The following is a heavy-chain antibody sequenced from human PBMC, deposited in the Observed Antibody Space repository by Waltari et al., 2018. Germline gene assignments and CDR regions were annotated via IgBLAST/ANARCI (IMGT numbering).Heavy chain of an antibody. CDR1: GFTFSSYA. D-gene: IGHD7-27*01. CDR2: IRCSCGST. J-gene: IGHJ4*02. CDR3: AKELGQPSFDY. V-gene: IGHV3-23*01. Sequence: EVQLLESGGGLVQPGGSLRLSCAASGFTFSSYAMSWVRQAPGKGLEWVSAIRCSCGSTYYADSVKGRFTISRDNAKNTLYLQMNSLRAEDTAVYYCAKELGQPSFDYWGQGTLVTVSS.